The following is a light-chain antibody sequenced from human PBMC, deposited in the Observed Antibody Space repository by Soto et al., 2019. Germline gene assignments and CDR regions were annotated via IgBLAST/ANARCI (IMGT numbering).Light chain of an antibody. CDR3: CSYAGSYTGV. J-gene: IGLJ1*01. V-gene: IGLV2-11*01. Sequence: QSVLTQPRSVSGSPGQSVTISCTGTSSDVGGYNYVSWYQQHPGKAPKLMIYDVSKRPSGVPDRFSGSKSGNTASLAISGLQAEDEADHYCCSYAGSYTGVFGTGTKVTAL. CDR1: SSDVGGYNY. CDR2: DVS.